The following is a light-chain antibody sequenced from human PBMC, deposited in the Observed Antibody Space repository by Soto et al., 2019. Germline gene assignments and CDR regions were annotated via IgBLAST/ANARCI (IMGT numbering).Light chain of an antibody. V-gene: IGKV1-5*01. Sequence: DIQMTLSPSTLSASVGDRVTITCRASQSISSWLAWYQQKPGKAPKLLIYDASSLESGVPSRFSGSGSGTEFTLTISSLQPDDFATYYCQQYNSYLYTFGQGTKLEIK. CDR1: QSISSW. J-gene: IGKJ2*01. CDR2: DAS. CDR3: QQYNSYLYT.